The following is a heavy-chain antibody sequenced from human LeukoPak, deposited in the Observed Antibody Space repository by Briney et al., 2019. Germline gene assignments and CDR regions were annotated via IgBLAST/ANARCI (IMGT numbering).Heavy chain of an antibody. CDR3: ARDLDIVVVPAAMGLFDY. V-gene: IGHV3-11*06. CDR2: ISSSSSYI. D-gene: IGHD2-2*01. CDR1: GFTFSDYY. Sequence: PGGSLRLSCAASGFTFSDYYMSWIRQAPGKGLEWVSYISSSSSYIYYAVSVKGRFTISRDNAKNSLYLQMNSLRAEDTAVYYCARDLDIVVVPAAMGLFDYWGQGTLVTVSS. J-gene: IGHJ4*02.